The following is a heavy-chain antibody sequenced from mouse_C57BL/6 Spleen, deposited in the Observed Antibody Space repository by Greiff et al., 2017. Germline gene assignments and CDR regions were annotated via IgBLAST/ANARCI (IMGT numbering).Heavy chain of an antibody. CDR3: ARSLITTVVARNYAMDY. CDR2: IHPNSGST. D-gene: IGHD1-1*01. V-gene: IGHV1-64*01. CDR1: GYTFTSYW. J-gene: IGHJ4*01. Sequence: QVQLQQPGAELVKPGASVKLSCKASGYTFTSYWMHWVKQRPGQGLEWIGMIHPNSGSTNYNEKFKSKATLTVDKSSSTAYMQLSSLTSEDSAVYYCARSLITTVVARNYAMDYWGQGTSVTVSS.